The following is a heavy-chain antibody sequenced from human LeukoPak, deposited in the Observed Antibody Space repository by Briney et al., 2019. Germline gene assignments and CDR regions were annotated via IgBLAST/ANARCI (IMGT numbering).Heavy chain of an antibody. CDR1: GFTFSSYW. Sequence: GGSLRLSCAASGFTFSSYWMSWVRQVPGKGLEWVASIKQDGSEKYYVESVKGRFTISRDNAEDTLYLQMNSLRAEDTAVYYCAREQEAAGNWFFDRWGRGTLVTVSS. D-gene: IGHD6-13*01. V-gene: IGHV3-7*01. J-gene: IGHJ2*01. CDR2: IKQDGSEK. CDR3: AREQEAAGNWFFDR.